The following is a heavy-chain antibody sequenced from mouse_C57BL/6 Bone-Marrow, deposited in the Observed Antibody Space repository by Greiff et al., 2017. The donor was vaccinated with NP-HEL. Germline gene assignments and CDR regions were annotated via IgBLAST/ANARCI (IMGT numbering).Heavy chain of an antibody. CDR3: ASGRSTMVKGYWYFDV. CDR1: GYTFTSYG. J-gene: IGHJ1*03. CDR2: IYIGNGYT. V-gene: IGHV1-58*01. D-gene: IGHD2-2*01. Sequence: VQLQQSGAELVRPGSSVKMSCKTSGYTFTSYGINWVKQRPGQGLEWIGYIYIGNGYTEYNEKFKGKATLTSDTSSSTAYMQLSSLTSEDSAIYFCASGRSTMVKGYWYFDVWGTGTTVTVSS.